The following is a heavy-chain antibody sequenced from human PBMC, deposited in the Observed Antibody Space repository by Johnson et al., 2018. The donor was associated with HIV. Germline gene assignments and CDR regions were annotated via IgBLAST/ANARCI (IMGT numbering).Heavy chain of an antibody. D-gene: IGHD4-17*01. CDR1: GFTFDDFD. Sequence: VQLVESGGGVVRPGGSLRLSCAASGFTFDDFDMSWVRQAPGKGLEWVSAISGSGGSTYYADSVKGRFTISRDNSKNSLYIQMSGLREEDTALYYCARHAGGDFTYGLFQHWGRGTLVTVSS. CDR3: ARHAGGDFTYGLFQH. V-gene: IGHV3-20*04. J-gene: IGHJ1*01. CDR2: ISGSGGST.